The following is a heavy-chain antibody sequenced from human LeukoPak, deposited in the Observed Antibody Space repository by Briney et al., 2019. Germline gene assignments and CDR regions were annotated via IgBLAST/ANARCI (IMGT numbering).Heavy chain of an antibody. D-gene: IGHD3-10*01. CDR1: GFTFSSYA. J-gene: IGHJ4*02. CDR2: IIGSGGST. Sequence: GSLRLSCAASGFTFSSYAMSWVRQAPGKGLEWVSAIIGSGGSTYYADSVKGRFTISRDNSKNTLYLQMNSLRAEDTAVYYCAKDHGITMVRGPDSPSAVDYWGQGTLVTVSS. CDR3: AKDHGITMVRGPDSPSAVDY. V-gene: IGHV3-23*01.